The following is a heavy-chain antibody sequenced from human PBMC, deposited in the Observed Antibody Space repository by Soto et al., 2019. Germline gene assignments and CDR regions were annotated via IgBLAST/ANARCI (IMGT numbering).Heavy chain of an antibody. CDR1: GFTFDDYA. CDR2: ISWNSGSI. J-gene: IGHJ3*02. D-gene: IGHD3-10*01. CDR3: AKDITEGYYGSGSMDGHAFDI. Sequence: GGSLRLSCAASGFTFDDYAMHWVRQAPGKGLEWVSGISWNSGSIGYADSVKGRFTISRDNAKNSLYLQMNSLRAEDTAVYYCAKDITEGYYGSGSMDGHAFDIWGQGTMVTVSS. V-gene: IGHV3-9*01.